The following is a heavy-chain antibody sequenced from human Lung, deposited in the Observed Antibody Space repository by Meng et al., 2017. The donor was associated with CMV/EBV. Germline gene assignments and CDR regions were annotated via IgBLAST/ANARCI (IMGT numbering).Heavy chain of an antibody. J-gene: IGHJ5*01. CDR3: ATTSNGFFYS. V-gene: IGHV3-7*01. CDR2: INQGGDEK. D-gene: IGHD2-2*01. Sequence: GGSLRLXFEASGFMFSNYWMSWVRQAPGKGLEWVANINQGGDEKYHVDSVRGRFTISRDNGNKSLSLQMNSLRVEDTALYYCATTSNGFFYSWGQGAVVTVSS. CDR1: GFMFSNYW.